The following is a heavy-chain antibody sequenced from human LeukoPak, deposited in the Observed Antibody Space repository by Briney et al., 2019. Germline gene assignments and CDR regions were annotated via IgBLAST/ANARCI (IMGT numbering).Heavy chain of an antibody. V-gene: IGHV3-9*03. Sequence: GRSLRLSCAASGFTFDDYAMHWVRQAPGKGLEWVSGISWNSGSIGYADSVKGRFTISRDNAKNSLYLQMNSLRAEDMALYYCAKDSCSSTSCNGGNWFDPWGQGTLVTVSS. D-gene: IGHD2-2*01. CDR2: ISWNSGSI. CDR1: GFTFDDYA. J-gene: IGHJ5*02. CDR3: AKDSCSSTSCNGGNWFDP.